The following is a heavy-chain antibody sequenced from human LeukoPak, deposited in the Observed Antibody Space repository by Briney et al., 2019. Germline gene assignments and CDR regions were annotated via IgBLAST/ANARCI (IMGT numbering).Heavy chain of an antibody. J-gene: IGHJ4*02. V-gene: IGHV1-2*02. CDR1: GYTFTGYY. CDR3: ARPYLRRRLYFDY. CDR2: INPNSGGT. D-gene: IGHD3-16*01. Sequence: VASVKVSCKASGYTFTGYYMHWVRQAPGQGLEWMGWINPNSGGTNYAQKFQGRVTMTRDTSISTAYMELSRLRSDDTAVYYCARPYLRRRLYFDYWGQGTLVTVSS.